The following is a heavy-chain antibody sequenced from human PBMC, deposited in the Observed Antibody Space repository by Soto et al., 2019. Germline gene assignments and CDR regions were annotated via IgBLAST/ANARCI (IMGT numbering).Heavy chain of an antibody. J-gene: IGHJ4*02. Sequence: PGGSLRLSCAASGFTVSSNYMSWVRQAPGKGLEWVSVIYSGGGTYYADSVKGRFTISRDNSKNTLYLQMNSLRAEDTAVYYCAREPQYGSGYFFDYWGQGTLVTVSS. D-gene: IGHD3-10*01. CDR1: GFTVSSNY. V-gene: IGHV3-66*01. CDR3: AREPQYGSGYFFDY. CDR2: IYSGGGT.